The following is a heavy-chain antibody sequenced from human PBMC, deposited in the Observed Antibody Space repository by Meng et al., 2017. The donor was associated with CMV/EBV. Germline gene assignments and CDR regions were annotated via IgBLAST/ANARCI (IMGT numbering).Heavy chain of an antibody. CDR3: ATCSSTSCYTDDAFDI. J-gene: IGHJ3*02. Sequence: SVKVSCKASGGTFSSYGISWVRQAPGQGLEWMGGIIPIFGTANYAQKFQGRVTITTDESTSTDYMELSSLRSEDTAAYYCATCSSTSCYTDDAFDIWGQGTMVTVSS. D-gene: IGHD2-2*02. CDR2: IIPIFGTA. CDR1: GGTFSSYG. V-gene: IGHV1-69*05.